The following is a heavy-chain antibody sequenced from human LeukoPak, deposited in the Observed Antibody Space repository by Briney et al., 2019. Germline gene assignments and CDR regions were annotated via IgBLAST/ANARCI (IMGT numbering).Heavy chain of an antibody. Sequence: SETPSLTCAVYGGSFSGYYWSWIRQPPGKGLEWIGEINHSGSTNYNPSLKSRVTISVDTSKNQFSLKLSSVTAADTAVYYCARGPDIVVVPAAKHFDPWGQGTLVTVSS. CDR3: ARGPDIVVVPAAKHFDP. V-gene: IGHV4-34*01. J-gene: IGHJ5*02. CDR2: INHSGST. D-gene: IGHD2-2*01. CDR1: GGSFSGYY.